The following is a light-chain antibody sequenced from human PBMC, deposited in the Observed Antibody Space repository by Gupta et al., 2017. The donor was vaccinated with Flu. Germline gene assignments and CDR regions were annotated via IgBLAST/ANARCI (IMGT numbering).Light chain of an antibody. CDR2: EVS. J-gene: IGLJ1*01. CDR3: SSYTSSSTLV. V-gene: IGLV2-14*01. CDR1: SSDVGGYNY. Sequence: SALTQPASVSGSPGPSITISCTGTSSDVGGYNYVYWYQQHPGKAPKLMIYEVSKRTPGVANRLSGSKSGNTASLTISVRKAEDDDDYYCSSYTSSSTLVFGTGTKFTVL.